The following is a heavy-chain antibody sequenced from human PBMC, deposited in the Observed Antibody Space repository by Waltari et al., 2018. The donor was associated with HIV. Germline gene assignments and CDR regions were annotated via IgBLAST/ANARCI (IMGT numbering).Heavy chain of an antibody. Sequence: VQLVESGGALVQPGGALQLSCAASGFNFTGSALHWVRQASGKGLEWVGRSRSKLDSFATAYGASMKGRFTISRDDSKNTAYLQMNSLKTEDTALYYCTRWTAAAGTAFDYWGLGTLVTVSS. D-gene: IGHD6-13*01. CDR2: SRSKLDSFAT. CDR1: GFNFTGSA. J-gene: IGHJ4*02. V-gene: IGHV3-73*01. CDR3: TRWTAAAGTAFDY.